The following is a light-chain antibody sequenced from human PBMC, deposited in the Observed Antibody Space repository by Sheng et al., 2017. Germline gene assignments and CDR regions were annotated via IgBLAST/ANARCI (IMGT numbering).Light chain of an antibody. Sequence: IQMTQSPSSLSASVGDRVTITCRAGQSISTSLNWYQQKSGEDPKLLIYDSSNLQSGVPSRFSGGGFGTDFTLTIMSLQPEDFSTYYCQQSYSFPCTFGPGTTSEYQT. CDR1: QSISTS. CDR3: QQSYSFPCT. CDR2: DSS. V-gene: IGKV1-39*01. J-gene: IGKJ3*01.